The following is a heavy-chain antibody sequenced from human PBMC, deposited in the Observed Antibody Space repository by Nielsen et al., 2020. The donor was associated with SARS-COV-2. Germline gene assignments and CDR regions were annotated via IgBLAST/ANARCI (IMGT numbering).Heavy chain of an antibody. V-gene: IGHV3-20*01. Sequence: GGSLRLSCAASGFTFDDYGMSWVRQAPGKGLEWVSGINWNGGSTGYADSVKGRFTISRDNAKNSLYPQMNSLRAEDTALYHCARSWGTAMVTGWFDPWGQGTLVTVSS. CDR2: INWNGGST. J-gene: IGHJ5*02. CDR3: ARSWGTAMVTGWFDP. D-gene: IGHD5-18*01. CDR1: GFTFDDYG.